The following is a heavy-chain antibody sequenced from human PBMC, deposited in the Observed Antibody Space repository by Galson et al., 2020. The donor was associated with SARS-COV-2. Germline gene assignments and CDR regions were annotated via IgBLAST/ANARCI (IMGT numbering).Heavy chain of an antibody. J-gene: IGHJ4*02. CDR1: GGSISSGGYY. CDR2: ISYSRNS. CDR3: ARSRMSMIQGVEY. Sequence: SETLSLPCTVSGGSISSGGYYWSWIRQHPGKGLEWIGYISYSRNSYYNPSLKSRVTVSVDTSRNQFSLKLGSVTAADTAVYYCARSRMSMIQGVEYWGQGTLVTVSP. V-gene: IGHV4-31*03. D-gene: IGHD3-10*01.